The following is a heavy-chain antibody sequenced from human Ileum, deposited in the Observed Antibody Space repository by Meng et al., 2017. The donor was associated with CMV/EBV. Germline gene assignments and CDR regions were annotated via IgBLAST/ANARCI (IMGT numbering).Heavy chain of an antibody. Sequence: SSYYWGWIRQPPGKGLEWIGSIYYSGSTYYNPSLKSRVTISVDTSKNQFSLKLSSVTAADTAVYYCARDPDYYGSGSYFGIGAFDIWGQGTMVTVSS. J-gene: IGHJ3*02. CDR3: ARDPDYYGSGSYFGIGAFDI. CDR1: SSYY. D-gene: IGHD3-10*01. CDR2: IYYSGST. V-gene: IGHV4-39*07.